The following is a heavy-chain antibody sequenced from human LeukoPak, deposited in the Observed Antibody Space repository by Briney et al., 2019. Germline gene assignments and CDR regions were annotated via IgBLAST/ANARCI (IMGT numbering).Heavy chain of an antibody. Sequence: GGSLRPSCTASGFTFGDYARSWFRQAPGKGLEWVGFIRIKAYGGTTEYAASVKDRFTISRDDSKSIAYLQMNSLKTGDTAVYYCTRDSRYSGSPLYFDYWGQGTLVTVSS. V-gene: IGHV3-49*03. CDR3: TRDSRYSGSPLYFDY. CDR2: IRIKAYGGTT. CDR1: GFTFGDYA. J-gene: IGHJ4*02. D-gene: IGHD1-26*01.